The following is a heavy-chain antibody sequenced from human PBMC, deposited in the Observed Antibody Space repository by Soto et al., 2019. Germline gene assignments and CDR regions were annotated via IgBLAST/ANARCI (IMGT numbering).Heavy chain of an antibody. CDR1: GYTFTDYR. V-gene: IGHV1-46*01. J-gene: IGHJ4*02. D-gene: IGHD2-15*01. Sequence: QVQLVQSGAEVKEPGASVKVSCKASGYTFTDYRMHWVRQAPGQGLEWMGMINPSGGSTSYAQKFQARVTMTRDTSTSTVCMELSRLRSEDTAVYYCARERVAWGQGTLVTVSS. CDR2: INPSGGST. CDR3: ARERVA.